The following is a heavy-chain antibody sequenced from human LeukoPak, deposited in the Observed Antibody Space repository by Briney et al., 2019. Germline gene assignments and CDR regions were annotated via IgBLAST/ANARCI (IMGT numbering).Heavy chain of an antibody. J-gene: IGHJ3*02. D-gene: IGHD2-21*02. Sequence: PSETLSLTCTVSGGSISSYYWSWIRQPPGKGLEWIGYIYYSGSTNYNPSLKSRVTISVDTSKNHFSLKLSSVTAADTAEYYCARVVVTAVGYNAFDIWGQGTMVTVSS. CDR1: GGSISSYY. V-gene: IGHV4-59*01. CDR3: ARVVVTAVGYNAFDI. CDR2: IYYSGST.